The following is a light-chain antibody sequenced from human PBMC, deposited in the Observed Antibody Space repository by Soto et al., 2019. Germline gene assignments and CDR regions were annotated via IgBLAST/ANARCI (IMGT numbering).Light chain of an antibody. CDR2: DVT. CDR1: SSDVGGYNF. V-gene: IGLV2-8*01. J-gene: IGLJ2*01. Sequence: QSALTQPPSASGSPGQSVTISCTGASSDVGGYNFVSWYQHHPGKAPRLMIYDVTQRPSGVPDRFSGSKSGNTASLTVSGLQVDDEAYYYCSSYAGSSIPVAFGGGTKLIVL. CDR3: SSYAGSSIPVA.